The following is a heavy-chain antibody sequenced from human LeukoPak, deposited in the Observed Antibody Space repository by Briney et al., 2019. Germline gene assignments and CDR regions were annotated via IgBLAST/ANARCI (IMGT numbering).Heavy chain of an antibody. J-gene: IGHJ4*02. CDR3: ARGHYYTDMLTNYWVRYSDY. Sequence: PGRSLRLSCAASGFTFSHYAMHWARQAPGKGLEWVAVISFDGTNKFYADSVKGRFTISRDNSKNTLYMQMNSLRAEDTAVYYCARGHYYTDMLTNYWVRYSDYWGQGTLVTVSS. D-gene: IGHD3-9*01. CDR1: GFTFSHYA. CDR2: ISFDGTNK. V-gene: IGHV3-30*03.